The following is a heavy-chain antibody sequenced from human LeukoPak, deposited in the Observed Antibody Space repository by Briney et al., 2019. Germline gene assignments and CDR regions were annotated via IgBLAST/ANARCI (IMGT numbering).Heavy chain of an antibody. V-gene: IGHV1-69*05. CDR3: ARADAQADYGDYGAFDY. Sequence: SVKVSCKASGGTFSSYAISWVRQAPRQGLEWMGGIIPIFGTANYAQKFQGRVTITTDESTSTAYMELSSLRSEDTAVYYCARADAQADYGDYGAFDYWGQGTLVTVSS. J-gene: IGHJ4*02. CDR2: IIPIFGTA. D-gene: IGHD4-17*01. CDR1: GGTFSSYA.